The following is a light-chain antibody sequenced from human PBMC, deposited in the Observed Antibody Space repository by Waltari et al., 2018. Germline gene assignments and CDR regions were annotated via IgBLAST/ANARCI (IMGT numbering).Light chain of an antibody. CDR3: NSRDSSGNHVV. Sequence: SSELTQDPAVSVALGQTFRLTCQGDTLKTSFASWYQQKPGQAPVLVIYGKNSRPSGIPDRFSGSSSGNTASLTITGAQTEDEADYYCNSRDSSGNHVVFGGGTKLTVL. CDR2: GKN. J-gene: IGLJ2*01. CDR1: TLKTSF. V-gene: IGLV3-19*01.